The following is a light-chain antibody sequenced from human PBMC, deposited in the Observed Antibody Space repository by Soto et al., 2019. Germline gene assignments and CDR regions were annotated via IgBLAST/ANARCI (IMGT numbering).Light chain of an antibody. CDR3: QQYNNWPRT. CDR2: GAS. Sequence: EIVMTQSPATLSVSPGERATLSFRASQSVSSNLAWYQHKPGQAPRLLIYGASTRATGIPARFSGSGSGTEFTLTISSLQSEDFAVYYCQQYNNWPRTFGQGTKVDIK. CDR1: QSVSSN. J-gene: IGKJ1*01. V-gene: IGKV3-15*01.